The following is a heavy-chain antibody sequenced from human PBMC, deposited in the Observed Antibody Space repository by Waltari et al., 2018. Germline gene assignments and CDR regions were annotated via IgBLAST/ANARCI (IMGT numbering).Heavy chain of an antibody. Sequence: QLQLQESGPGLVKPSETLSLTCTVSGGSISSSSYYWGWIRQPPRQGLEWIGSIYYSGSTYYNPSLKSRVTISVDTSKNQFSLKLSSVTAADTAVYYCARETVTYYDFWSGPNWFDPWGQGTLVTVSS. CDR2: IYYSGST. D-gene: IGHD3-3*01. CDR1: GGSISSSSYY. V-gene: IGHV4-39*07. CDR3: ARETVTYYDFWSGPNWFDP. J-gene: IGHJ5*02.